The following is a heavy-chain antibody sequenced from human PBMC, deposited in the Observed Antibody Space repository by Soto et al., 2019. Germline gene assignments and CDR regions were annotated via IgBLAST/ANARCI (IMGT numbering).Heavy chain of an antibody. D-gene: IGHD3-10*01. J-gene: IGHJ5*02. Sequence: SETLSLTCAVSGGSISSGGYFWSWIRQPPGKGLEWIGYIYHSGSTYHNPSLKSRVTISVDRSKNQFSLKLSSVTAADTAVYYCARGYGSGSYYNVGWFDPWGQGTLVTVSS. V-gene: IGHV4-30-2*01. CDR2: IYHSGST. CDR3: ARGYGSGSYYNVGWFDP. CDR1: GGSISSGGYF.